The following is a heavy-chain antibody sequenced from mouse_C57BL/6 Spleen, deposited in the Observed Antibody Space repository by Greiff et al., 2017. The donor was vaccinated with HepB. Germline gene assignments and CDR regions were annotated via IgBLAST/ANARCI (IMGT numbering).Heavy chain of an antibody. Sequence: QVQLQQPGAELVRPGSSVKLSCKASGYTFTSYWMDWVKQRPGQGLEWIGNIYPSDSETHYNQKFKDKATLTVDKSSSTAYMQLSSLTSEDSAVYYCARWTYYDYDNYAMDYWGQGTSVTVSS. CDR2: IYPSDSET. CDR3: ARWTYYDYDNYAMDY. CDR1: GYTFTSYW. J-gene: IGHJ4*01. D-gene: IGHD2-4*01. V-gene: IGHV1-61*01.